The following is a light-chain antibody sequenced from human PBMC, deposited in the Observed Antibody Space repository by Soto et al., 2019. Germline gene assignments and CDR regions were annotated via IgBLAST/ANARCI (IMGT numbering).Light chain of an antibody. CDR1: SSNIGSNY. CDR2: RNN. Sequence: QLVLTQPPSASGTPGQSVTISCSGSSSNIGSNYVFWYQQLPGTAPKVLIYRNNQRPSGVPDRFSGSKSGTSASLAISGLRSEDEADYYCASWDDSLSGVVFGGGPQLTVL. CDR3: ASWDDSLSGVV. J-gene: IGLJ2*01. V-gene: IGLV1-47*01.